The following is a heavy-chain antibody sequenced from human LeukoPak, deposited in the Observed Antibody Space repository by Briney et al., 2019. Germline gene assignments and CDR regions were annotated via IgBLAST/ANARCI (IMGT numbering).Heavy chain of an antibody. CDR2: ISHSGST. Sequence: PSETLSLTCAVYGGSFSGYYWSWIRQPPGKGLEWIGEISHSGSTNYNPSLKSRVTISVDTSKNQFSLKLSSVTAADTAVYYCARSKPLIRSGGYFDYWGQGTLVTVSS. D-gene: IGHD2-15*01. V-gene: IGHV4-34*01. CDR1: GGSFSGYY. CDR3: ARSKPLIRSGGYFDY. J-gene: IGHJ4*02.